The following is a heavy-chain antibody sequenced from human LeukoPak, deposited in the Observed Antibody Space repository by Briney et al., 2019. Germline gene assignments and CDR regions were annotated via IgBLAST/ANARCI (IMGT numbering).Heavy chain of an antibody. D-gene: IGHD3-10*01. CDR1: GYSISSGYY. Sequence: SETLSLTCAVSGYSISSGYYWGWIQQPPGKGLEWIGSIYHSGSTYYNPSLKSRVTISVDTSKNQFSLKLSSVTAADTAVYYCARVGGSGSYYSVLDWFDPWGQGTLVTVSS. J-gene: IGHJ5*02. V-gene: IGHV4-38-2*01. CDR2: IYHSGST. CDR3: ARVGGSGSYYSVLDWFDP.